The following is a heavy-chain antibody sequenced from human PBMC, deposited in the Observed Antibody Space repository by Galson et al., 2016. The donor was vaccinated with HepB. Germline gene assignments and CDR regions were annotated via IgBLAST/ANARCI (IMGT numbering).Heavy chain of an antibody. Sequence: SLRLSCAASGFTFDDYAMHWVRQAPGKGLEWVSGISWNSGNTGYADSVKGRFTISRDNAKDSLYLQMNSLRTEDTALYYCAKAAQYCSSTSCRNWFDPWGLGTLSPSPQ. CDR1: GFTFDDYA. J-gene: IGHJ5*02. CDR3: AKAAQYCSSTSCRNWFDP. D-gene: IGHD2-2*01. CDR2: ISWNSGNT. V-gene: IGHV3-9*01.